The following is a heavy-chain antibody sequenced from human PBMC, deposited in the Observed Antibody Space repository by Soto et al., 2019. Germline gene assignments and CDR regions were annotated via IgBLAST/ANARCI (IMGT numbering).Heavy chain of an antibody. V-gene: IGHV4-39*01. J-gene: IGHJ5*02. CDR3: ALNGDDDYGDPNWFDP. CDR1: GGSISSSSYY. Sequence: SETLSLTCTVSGGSISSSSYYWGWIRQPPGKGLEWIGSIYYSGSTYYNPSLKSRVTISVDTSKNQFSLKLSSVTAADTAVYYCALNGDDDYGDPNWFDPWGQGTLVTVSS. D-gene: IGHD4-17*01. CDR2: IYYSGST.